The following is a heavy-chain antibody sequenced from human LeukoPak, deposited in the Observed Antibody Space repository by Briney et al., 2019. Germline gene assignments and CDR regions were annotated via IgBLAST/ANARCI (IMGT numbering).Heavy chain of an antibody. CDR2: ISPSGRST. CDR1: GLTFAKTS. J-gene: IGHJ4*02. Sequence: PGGSLRLSCAASGLTFAKTSMTWVRQAPGQGLEWVSTISPSGRSTYYADSVKGRFTISRGNSKNTLYLQMITLRAGDTAVYYCSAQPEEVAGGMNSWGQGALVTVSS. V-gene: IGHV3-23*01. D-gene: IGHD6-19*01. CDR3: SAQPEEVAGGMNS.